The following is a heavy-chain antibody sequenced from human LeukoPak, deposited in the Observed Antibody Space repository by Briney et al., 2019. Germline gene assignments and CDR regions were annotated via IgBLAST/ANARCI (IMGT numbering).Heavy chain of an antibody. CDR3: AKDLGYSSGPNFDY. CDR2: IRYDGSNK. V-gene: IGHV3-30*02. J-gene: IGHJ4*02. CDR1: GFTFSSYG. D-gene: IGHD6-19*01. Sequence: GGSLRLSCAASGFTFSSYGMHWVRQAPGKGLEWVAFIRYDGSNKYYADSVKGRFTISRDNSKNTLYLQMNSLRAEDTAVYYCAKDLGYSSGPNFDYWGQGTLVTVSS.